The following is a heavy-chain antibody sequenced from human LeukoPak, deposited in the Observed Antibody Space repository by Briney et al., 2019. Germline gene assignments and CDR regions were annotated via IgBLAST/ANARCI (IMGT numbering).Heavy chain of an antibody. Sequence: SETLSLTCAVYGGSFSGYYWSWIRQPPGKRLEWIGEINHSGSTNYNPSLKSRVTISVDTSKNQFSLKLSSVTAADTAVYYCARAGSGSYFMTADAFDIWGQGTMVTVSS. CDR2: INHSGST. CDR3: ARAGSGSYFMTADAFDI. J-gene: IGHJ3*02. V-gene: IGHV4-34*01. CDR1: GGSFSGYY. D-gene: IGHD3-10*01.